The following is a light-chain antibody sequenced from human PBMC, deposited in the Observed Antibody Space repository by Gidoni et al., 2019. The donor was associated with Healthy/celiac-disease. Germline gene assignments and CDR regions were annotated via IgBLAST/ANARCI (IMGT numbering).Light chain of an antibody. J-gene: IGKJ4*01. CDR1: QSISSW. CDR3: QQYNSYPIT. CDR2: KAS. Sequence: DIQMTQSPSTLSASVGDRVTITCRASQSISSWLAWYLQKPGKAPKLLIYKASSLESGVPSRFSGSGSGTEFTLTISSLQPDDFATYYCQQYNSYPITFGGGTKVEIK. V-gene: IGKV1-5*03.